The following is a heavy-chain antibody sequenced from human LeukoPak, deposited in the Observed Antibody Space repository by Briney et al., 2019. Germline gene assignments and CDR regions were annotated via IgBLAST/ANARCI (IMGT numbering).Heavy chain of an antibody. V-gene: IGHV4-34*01. D-gene: IGHD4-23*01. CDR3: ARGFYGGNSGDAFDI. CDR1: GGSFSGYY. Sequence: SETLSLTCAVYGGSFSGYYWSWIRQPPGKGLEWIGEINHSGSTNYNPSLKSRVIISVDTSKNQFSLKLSSVTAADTAVYYCARGFYGGNSGDAFDIWGQGTMVTVSS. J-gene: IGHJ3*02. CDR2: INHSGST.